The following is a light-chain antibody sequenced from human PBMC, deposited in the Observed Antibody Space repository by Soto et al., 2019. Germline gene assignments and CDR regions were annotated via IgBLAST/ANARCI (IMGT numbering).Light chain of an antibody. J-gene: IGLJ2*01. CDR2: EVS. CDR3: CSYAGSSTPV. Sequence: QSALTQPASVSGSPGQSITISCTGTSSDVGRYNLVSWYQQHPGKAPKLMIYEVSQRPSGVSNRFSGSKSGNTASLTISGLQAEDEADYYCCSYAGSSTPVFGGGTKLTVL. V-gene: IGLV2-23*02. CDR1: SSDVGRYNL.